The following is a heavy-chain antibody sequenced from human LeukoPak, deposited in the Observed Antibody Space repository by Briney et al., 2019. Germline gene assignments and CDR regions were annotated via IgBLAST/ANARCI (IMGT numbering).Heavy chain of an antibody. D-gene: IGHD3-22*01. CDR3: AAASHYYDSSGYDAFDI. CDR1: GFSFSSSA. Sequence: GASVKVSCKASGFSFSSSAMHWVRQARGQRLEWMGWVVVGTGNRNYAQKFQERVTIIRDMSTSTAYMELSSLRSEDTAVYYCAAASHYYDSSGYDAFDIWGQGTMVTVSS. J-gene: IGHJ3*02. CDR2: VVVGTGNR. V-gene: IGHV1-58*02.